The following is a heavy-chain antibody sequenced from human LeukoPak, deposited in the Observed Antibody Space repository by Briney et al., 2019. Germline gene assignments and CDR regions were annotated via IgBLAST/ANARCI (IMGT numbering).Heavy chain of an antibody. D-gene: IGHD7-27*01. V-gene: IGHV1-69*01. CDR1: GGTLSSYA. CDR2: IIPIFGTA. Sequence: ASVKVSCKASGGTLSSYAISWVRQAPGQGLEWMGGIIPIFGTANYAQKFQGRVTITADESTSTAYMELSSLRSEDTAVYYCARGLLTRAERPRYYYYMDVWGKGTTVTVSS. J-gene: IGHJ6*03. CDR3: ARGLLTRAERPRYYYYMDV.